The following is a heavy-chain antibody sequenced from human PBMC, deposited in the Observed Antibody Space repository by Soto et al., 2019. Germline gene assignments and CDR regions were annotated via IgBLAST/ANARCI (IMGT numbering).Heavy chain of an antibody. CDR3: ARLYSGSDSFDY. Sequence: SETPSLTCTVSGGSISSYYWSWIRQPPGKGLEWIGYIYYSGSTNYNPSLKSRVTISVDTSKNQFSLKLSSVTAADTAVYYCARLYSGSDSFDYWGQGTLVTVSS. D-gene: IGHD1-26*01. V-gene: IGHV4-59*01. J-gene: IGHJ4*02. CDR1: GGSISSYY. CDR2: IYYSGST.